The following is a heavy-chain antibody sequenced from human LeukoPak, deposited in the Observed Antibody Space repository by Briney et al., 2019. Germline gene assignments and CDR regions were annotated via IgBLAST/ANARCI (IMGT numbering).Heavy chain of an antibody. Sequence: RPSETLSLTCTVSGGSISSYYWSWIRQPPGKGLEWIGYIYYSGSTNYNPSLKSRVTISVDTSKNQFSLKLSSVTAADTAVYYCARHTPAYYYDSSGSGDAFDIWGQGTMVTVSS. J-gene: IGHJ3*02. V-gene: IGHV4-59*08. CDR1: GGSISSYY. CDR2: IYYSGST. CDR3: ARHTPAYYYDSSGSGDAFDI. D-gene: IGHD3-22*01.